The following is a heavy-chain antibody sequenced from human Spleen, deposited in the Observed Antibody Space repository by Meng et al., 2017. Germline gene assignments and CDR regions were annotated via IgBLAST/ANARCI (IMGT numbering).Heavy chain of an antibody. CDR2: INHSGST. CDR1: GGSFSGYY. CDR3: ASLPDLQSPFCSGGSCYSG. J-gene: IGHJ4*02. Sequence: QVQRHHGGEGWLKPSETLSPTCAVYGGSFSGYYWSWIRQPPGKGLEWIGEINHSGSTNYNPSLKSRVTISVDTSKNQFSLKLSSVTAADTAVYYCASLPDLQSPFCSGGSCYSGWGQGTLVTVSS. V-gene: IGHV4-34*01. D-gene: IGHD2-15*01.